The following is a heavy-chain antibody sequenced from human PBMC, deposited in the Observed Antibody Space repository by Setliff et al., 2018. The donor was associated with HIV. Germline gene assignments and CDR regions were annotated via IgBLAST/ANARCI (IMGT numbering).Heavy chain of an antibody. Sequence: SETLSLTCAVYGGSFSGYDWSWIRQPPGKGLEWIGEINHSGSTNYNPSLKSRVTISVDTSKNQFSLKLSSVTAADTAVYYCARGHSYYRDIWGQGTMVTVSS. CDR1: GGSFSGYD. D-gene: IGHD3-10*01. J-gene: IGHJ3*02. V-gene: IGHV4-34*01. CDR2: INHSGST. CDR3: ARGHSYYRDI.